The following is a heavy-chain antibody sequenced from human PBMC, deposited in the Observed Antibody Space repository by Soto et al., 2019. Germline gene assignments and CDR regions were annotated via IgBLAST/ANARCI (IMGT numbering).Heavy chain of an antibody. CDR3: ARVHSSSPPR. V-gene: IGHV3-21*01. CDR2: ISSSSSYI. CDR1: GFTFSSYS. D-gene: IGHD6-13*01. Sequence: EVQLVESGGGLVKPGGSLRLSCAASGFTFSSYSMNWVRQAPGKGLEWVSSISSSSSYIYYADSVKGRFTISRDNAKNSLCLQMNSLRAEDTAVYYCARVHSSSPPRWGQGTLVTVSS. J-gene: IGHJ4*02.